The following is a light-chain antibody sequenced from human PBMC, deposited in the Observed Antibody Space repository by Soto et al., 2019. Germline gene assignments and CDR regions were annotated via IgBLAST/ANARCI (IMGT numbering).Light chain of an antibody. CDR3: CSYAGGSTWV. CDR1: SSDVGGYNY. J-gene: IGLJ2*01. Sequence: QSALTQPASVSGSPGQSITISCTGTSSDVGGYNYVSWYQQLPGKAPKLIIYEVNNRPSGISNRFSGSKSGNTASLTISGLQADDEATYYCCSYAGGSTWVFGGGTKVTVL. CDR2: EVN. V-gene: IGLV2-14*03.